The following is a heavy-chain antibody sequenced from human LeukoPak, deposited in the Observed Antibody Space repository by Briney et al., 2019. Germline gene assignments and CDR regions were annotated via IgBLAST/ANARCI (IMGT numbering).Heavy chain of an antibody. CDR3: ARRIATYYYDSSGYYPPDGMDV. D-gene: IGHD3-22*01. V-gene: IGHV4-39*01. Sequence: SETLSLTCTVSGGSISSSSYYWGWIRQPPGKGLEWIGGIYYSGSTYYNPSLKSRVTISVDTSKNQFSLKLSSVTAADTAVYYCARRIATYYYDSSGYYPPDGMDVWGQGTTVTVSS. CDR1: GGSISSSSYY. J-gene: IGHJ6*02. CDR2: IYYSGST.